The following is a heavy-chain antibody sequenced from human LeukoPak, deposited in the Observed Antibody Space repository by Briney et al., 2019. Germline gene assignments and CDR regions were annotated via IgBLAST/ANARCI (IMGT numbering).Heavy chain of an antibody. CDR1: GGSISSTSYY. V-gene: IGHV4-39*07. J-gene: IGHJ3*02. CDR3: ARDDNSITMIYPGAFDI. D-gene: IGHD3-22*01. Sequence: PSETLSLTCTVSGGSISSTSYYWGWIRQPPGKGLEWIGSIYYSGNTYYNPSLKSRVTISVDTSKNQFSLKLSSVTAADTAVYYCARDDNSITMIYPGAFDIWGQGTMVTVSS. CDR2: IYYSGNT.